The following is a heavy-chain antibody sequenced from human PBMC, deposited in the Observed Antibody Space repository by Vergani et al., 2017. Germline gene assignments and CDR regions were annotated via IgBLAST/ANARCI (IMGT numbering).Heavy chain of an antibody. CDR2: IIPILGIA. D-gene: IGHD3-3*01. J-gene: IGHJ6*03. CDR1: GGTFSSYT. V-gene: IGHV1-69*09. Sequence: QVQLVQSGAEVKKPGASVKVSCKASGGTFSSYTISWVRQAPGQGLEWMGRIIPILGIANYAQKFQGRVTITADKSTSTAYMELSSLSSEDTAVYYCARENYDFWSGYYHYYMDVWGKGTTVTVSS. CDR3: ARENYDFWSGYYHYYMDV.